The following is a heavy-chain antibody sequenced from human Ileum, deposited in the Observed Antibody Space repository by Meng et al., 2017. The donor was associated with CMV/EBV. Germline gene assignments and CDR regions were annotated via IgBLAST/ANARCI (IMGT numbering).Heavy chain of an antibody. Sequence: CAVSGDSVSSINWWRWVRQPPGKGLEWIGEIHHTGSTSYNPSLKSRVTLSVDKSKNQFSLKMSSVTAADTAVYYCARAGNHRVGDYWGQGTLVTVSS. D-gene: IGHD1-14*01. V-gene: IGHV4-4*02. CDR2: IHHTGST. J-gene: IGHJ4*02. CDR3: ARAGNHRVGDY. CDR1: GDSVSSINW.